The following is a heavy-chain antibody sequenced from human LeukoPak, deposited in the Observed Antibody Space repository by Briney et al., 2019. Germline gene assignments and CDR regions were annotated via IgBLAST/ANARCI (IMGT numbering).Heavy chain of an antibody. CDR3: ARDGYDYYDSSGYYPDY. J-gene: IGHJ4*02. Sequence: GGSLRLSCAASGFTFSSYAMHWVRQAPGKGLEWVAVIWYDGSNKYYADSVKGRFTISRDNSKNTLYLQMNSLRAEDTAVYYCARDGYDYYDSSGYYPDYWGQGTLVTVSS. D-gene: IGHD3-22*01. V-gene: IGHV3-33*08. CDR2: IWYDGSNK. CDR1: GFTFSSYA.